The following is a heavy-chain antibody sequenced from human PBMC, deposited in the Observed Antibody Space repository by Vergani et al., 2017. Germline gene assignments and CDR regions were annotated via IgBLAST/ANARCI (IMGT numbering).Heavy chain of an antibody. CDR2: ISYDGSNK. CDR3: AKDRAGGNYYYGMDV. J-gene: IGHJ6*02. D-gene: IGHD1-26*01. CDR1: GFTFSSYG. V-gene: IGHV3-30*18. Sequence: QVQLVESGGGVVQPGRSLRLSCAASGFTFSSYGMHWVRQAPGKGLEWVAVISYDGSNKYYADSVKGRFTISRDNSKNTLYLQMNSLRAEDTAVYYCAKDRAGGNYYYGMDVWGQGTTVTVSS.